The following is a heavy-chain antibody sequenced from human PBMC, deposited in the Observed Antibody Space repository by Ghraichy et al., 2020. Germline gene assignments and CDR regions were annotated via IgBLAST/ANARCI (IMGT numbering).Heavy chain of an antibody. J-gene: IGHJ5*02. CDR2: INHSGST. D-gene: IGHD3-9*01. Sequence: GSLRLSCAVYGGSFSGYYWSWIRQPPGKGLEWIGEINHSGSTNYNPSLKSRVTISVDTSKNQFSLKLSSVTAADTAVYYCARRVRVNSYDILTGYYFNWFDPWGQGTLVTVSS. CDR3: ARRVRVNSYDILTGYYFNWFDP. V-gene: IGHV4-34*01. CDR1: GGSFSGYY.